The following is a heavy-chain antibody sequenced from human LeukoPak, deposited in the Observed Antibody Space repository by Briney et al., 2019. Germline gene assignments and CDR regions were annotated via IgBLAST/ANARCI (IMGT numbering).Heavy chain of an antibody. Sequence: GGSLRLSCAASGFTFSSYSMNWVRQAPGKGLEWVSSISSSSSYIYYADSVKGRFTISRDNAKNSLYPQMNSLRAEDTAVYYCARSANPPLLWFGESDYWGQGTLVTVSS. CDR3: ARSANPPLLWFGESDY. CDR2: ISSSSSYI. J-gene: IGHJ4*02. CDR1: GFTFSSYS. V-gene: IGHV3-21*01. D-gene: IGHD3-10*01.